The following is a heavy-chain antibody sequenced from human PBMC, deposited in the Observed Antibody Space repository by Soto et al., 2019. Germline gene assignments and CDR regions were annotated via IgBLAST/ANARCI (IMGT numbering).Heavy chain of an antibody. CDR3: ARDIAARGRDDAFDI. D-gene: IGHD6-6*01. J-gene: IGHJ3*02. CDR1: GGSISSYY. V-gene: IGHV4-59*01. CDR2: NYYSGST. Sequence: SETLSLTCTVSGGSISSYYWSWIRQPPGKGLEWIGYNYYSGSTNYNPSLKSRVTISVDTSKNQFSLKLSSVTAADTAVYYCARDIAARGRDDAFDIWGQGTMVTVSS.